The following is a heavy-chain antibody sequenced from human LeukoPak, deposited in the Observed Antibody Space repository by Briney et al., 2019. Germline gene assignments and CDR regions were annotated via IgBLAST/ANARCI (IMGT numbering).Heavy chain of an antibody. CDR3: ARDGSGSYYPTKNWFDP. D-gene: IGHD3-10*01. V-gene: IGHV4-61*02. CDR2: IYTSGST. Sequence: PSETLSLTCTVSGGSISSGSYYWSWIRQPAGKGLEWIGRIYTSGSTNYNPSLKSRVTISVDTSKNQFSLKLSSVTAADTAVYYCARDGSGSYYPTKNWFDPWGQGTLVTVSS. CDR1: GGSISSGSYY. J-gene: IGHJ5*02.